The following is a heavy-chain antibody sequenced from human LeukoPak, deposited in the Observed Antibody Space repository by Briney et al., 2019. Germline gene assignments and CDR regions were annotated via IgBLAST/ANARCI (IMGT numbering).Heavy chain of an antibody. V-gene: IGHV3-21*01. Sequence: GGSLRLSCAASGFTFSSHSMNWVRQAPGKGLEWVSSISSSSSYIYYADSVKGRFTISRDNAKNSLYLQMNSLRAEDTAVYYCARDSSGGDDFDYWGQGTLVTVSS. CDR1: GFTFSSHS. CDR2: ISSSSSYI. D-gene: IGHD6-19*01. J-gene: IGHJ4*02. CDR3: ARDSSGGDDFDY.